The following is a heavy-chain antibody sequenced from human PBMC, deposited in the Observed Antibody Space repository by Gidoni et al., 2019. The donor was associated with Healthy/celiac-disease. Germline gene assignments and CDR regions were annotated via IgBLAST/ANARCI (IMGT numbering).Heavy chain of an antibody. J-gene: IGHJ4*02. V-gene: IGHV3-49*05. CDR3: TRRSGDDY. CDR1: GFTFGDYA. Sequence: EVQLVESGGGLVKPGRSLRLSCTASGFTFGDYAMSLFSQAPGKGLEWVGFIRSKAYGGTTEYAASVKGRFTISRDDSKSIAYLQMNSLKTEDTAVYYCTRRSGDDYWGQGTLVTVSS. CDR2: IRSKAYGGTT. D-gene: IGHD1-26*01.